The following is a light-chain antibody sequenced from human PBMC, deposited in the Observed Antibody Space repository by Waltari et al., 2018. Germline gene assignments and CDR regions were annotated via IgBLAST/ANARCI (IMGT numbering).Light chain of an antibody. Sequence: DIQMTQSPSSLSASVGDRVTITCRASQGISNSLAWYQQKPGKAPKLLLYGASRLESGVPPRFSGSGSRTDYTLTISSLQPDDFATYYCQQYYFTPYTFGQGTKLDIK. V-gene: IGKV1-NL1*01. CDR3: QQYYFTPYT. J-gene: IGKJ2*01. CDR1: QGISNS. CDR2: GAS.